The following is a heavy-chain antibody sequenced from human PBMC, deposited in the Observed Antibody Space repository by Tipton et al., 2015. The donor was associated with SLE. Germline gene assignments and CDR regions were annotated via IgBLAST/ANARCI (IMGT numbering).Heavy chain of an antibody. CDR3: AREGVATPDY. Sequence: SLRLSCAASGFTFSSYEMNWVRQAPGKGLEWVSYISSSGSTIYYADSVKGRFTISRDTAKKSLYLQMNSLRAEDTAVYYCAREGVATPDYWGQGTLFTVSS. V-gene: IGHV3-48*03. D-gene: IGHD4-23*01. CDR2: ISSSGSTI. CDR1: GFTFSSYE. J-gene: IGHJ4*02.